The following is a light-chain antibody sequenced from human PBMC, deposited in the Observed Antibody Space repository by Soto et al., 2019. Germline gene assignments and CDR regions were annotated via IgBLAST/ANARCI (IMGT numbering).Light chain of an antibody. J-gene: IGKJ2*01. CDR2: GAS. V-gene: IGKV3-15*01. CDR1: QSVSRN. CDR3: QQYNNWPYT. Sequence: IVMTKSPATLSVSPGERATLSCRASQSVSRNLAWYQQKPGQAPRLLIYGASTRATGIPVRFSGSGSGPEFPLTISSLQSEDFAVYYCQQYNNWPYTFGPGTKLEI.